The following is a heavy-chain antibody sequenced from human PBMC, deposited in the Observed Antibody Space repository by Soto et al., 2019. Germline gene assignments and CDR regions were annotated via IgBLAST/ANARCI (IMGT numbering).Heavy chain of an antibody. CDR3: ARTLGHGSYYAH. J-gene: IGHJ4*02. CDR2: IYYSGST. CDR1: GGSISSGCYY. D-gene: IGHD1-26*01. V-gene: IGHV4-31*03. Sequence: PSETLSLTYTVSGGSISSGCYYWSWIRQHPGKGLEWIGYIYYSGSTYYNLSLKSRVTISVDTSKNQFSLKLSSVTAADTAVYYCARTLGHGSYYAHWGQGTLVTVSS.